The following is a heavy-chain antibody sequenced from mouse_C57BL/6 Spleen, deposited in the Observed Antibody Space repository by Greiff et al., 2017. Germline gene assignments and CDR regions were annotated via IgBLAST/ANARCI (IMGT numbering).Heavy chain of an antibody. CDR3: ARDYYSNLKAWFAY. CDR1: GFTFSSYA. V-gene: IGHV5-4*01. CDR2: ISDGGSYT. J-gene: IGHJ3*01. D-gene: IGHD2-5*01. Sequence: EVQLVESGGGLVKPGGSLKLSCAASGFTFSSYAMSWVRQTPEKRLEWVATISDGGSYTYYPDNVKGRFTISRDNAKNNLYLQMSHLKSEDTAMYYCARDYYSNLKAWFAYWGQGTLVTVSA.